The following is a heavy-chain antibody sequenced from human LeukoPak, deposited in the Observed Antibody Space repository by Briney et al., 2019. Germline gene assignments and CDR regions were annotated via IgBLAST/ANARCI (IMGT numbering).Heavy chain of an antibody. CDR2: IYYSGST. V-gene: IGHV4-39*02. Sequence: SETLSLTCTVSGGFISSSSYYWGWIRQPPGKGLEWIGSIYYSGSTYYNPSLKSRVTISVDTSKNQFSLKLSSVTAADTAVYYCAREDVVTAIPEYFQHWGRGTLVTVSS. CDR3: AREDVVTAIPEYFQH. J-gene: IGHJ1*01. D-gene: IGHD2-21*02. CDR1: GGFISSSSYY.